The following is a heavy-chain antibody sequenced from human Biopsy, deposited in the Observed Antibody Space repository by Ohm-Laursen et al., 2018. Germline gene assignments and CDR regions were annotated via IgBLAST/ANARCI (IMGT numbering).Heavy chain of an antibody. D-gene: IGHD4-17*01. CDR2: FDPEHGET. CDR3: ARDYYPYVDYLKDVPLCDS. CDR1: EYTLTELP. J-gene: IGHJ4*02. Sequence: ASVKVSCKVSEYTLTELPIHWVRQAPGKGLEWMGGFDPEHGETLYAQKFHDRVIMTSDTSTSTAYLEHRSLRSDDTAVYYCARDYYPYVDYLKDVPLCDSWGQGTLVTVSS. V-gene: IGHV1-24*01.